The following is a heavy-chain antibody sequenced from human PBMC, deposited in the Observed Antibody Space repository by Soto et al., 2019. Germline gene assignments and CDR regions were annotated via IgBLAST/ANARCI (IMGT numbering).Heavy chain of an antibody. V-gene: IGHV7-4-1*01. D-gene: IGHD5-12*01. CDR2: LNTNTGNP. Sequence: QVPLVQSGSELKKPGASVKVSCKASGYTFTSYAMNWVRQAPGQGLEWMGWLNTNTGNPTYAQGFTGRFVFSLDTSVSTAYLQICSLKAEDTAVYYCARSPLAYGGYLYYYYGMDVWGQGTTVTVSS. CDR3: ARSPLAYGGYLYYYYGMDV. J-gene: IGHJ6*02. CDR1: GYTFTSYA.